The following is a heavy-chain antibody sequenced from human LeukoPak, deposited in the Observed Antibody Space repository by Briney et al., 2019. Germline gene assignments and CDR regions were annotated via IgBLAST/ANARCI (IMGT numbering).Heavy chain of an antibody. CDR1: GFTFSSYS. V-gene: IGHV3-21*01. CDR3: AKDVPGARAFDI. CDR2: ISSSSSYI. Sequence: PGGSLRLSCAASGFTFSSYSMNWVRQAPGKGLEWVSSISSSSSYIYYADSVKGRFTISRDNSKNTLYLQMNSLRAEDTAVYYCAKDVPGARAFDIWGQGTVVTVSS. D-gene: IGHD4-17*01. J-gene: IGHJ3*02.